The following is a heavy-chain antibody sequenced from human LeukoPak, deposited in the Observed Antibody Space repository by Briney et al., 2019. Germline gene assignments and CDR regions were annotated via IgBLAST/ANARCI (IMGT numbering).Heavy chain of an antibody. CDR1: GGSITSSNYY. Sequence: SETLSLTCSVSGGSITSSNYYWGWIRQPPGKGLEWIGSIYYSGSTDYNPSLKSRVTISVDTSKNQFSLKLSSMTAADTAVYYCARRDMATSYIDSWGQGTLVTVSS. CDR3: ARRDMATSYIDS. J-gene: IGHJ4*02. CDR2: IYYSGST. V-gene: IGHV4-39*01. D-gene: IGHD5-24*01.